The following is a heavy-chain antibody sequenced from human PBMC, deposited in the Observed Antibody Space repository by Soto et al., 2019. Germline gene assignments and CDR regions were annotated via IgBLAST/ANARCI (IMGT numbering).Heavy chain of an antibody. Sequence: SETLSLTCAVYGGSFSGYYWSWIRQPPGKGLEWIGEINHSGSTNYNPSLKSRVTISVDTSKNQFSLKLSSVTAADTAVYYCARAPLGIRDWFDPWGQGTLVTVSS. CDR3: ARAPLGIRDWFDP. CDR1: GGSFSGYY. D-gene: IGHD3-10*01. V-gene: IGHV4-34*01. CDR2: INHSGST. J-gene: IGHJ5*02.